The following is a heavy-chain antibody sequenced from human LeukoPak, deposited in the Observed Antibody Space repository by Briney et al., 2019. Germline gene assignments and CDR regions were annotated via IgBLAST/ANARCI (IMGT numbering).Heavy chain of an antibody. CDR1: GFTFSSYG. D-gene: IGHD2-2*01. CDR2: ISGSGGST. J-gene: IGHJ3*01. CDR3: AKLKGKDGVRDSYDL. V-gene: IGHV3-23*01. Sequence: GSLRLSCAASGFTFSSYGMSWVRQAPGKGLEWVSAISGSGGSTYYADSVKGRFTISRDNSKNTLYLQMNSLRAEDTAVYYCAKLKGKDGVRDSYDLWGPGTMVTISS.